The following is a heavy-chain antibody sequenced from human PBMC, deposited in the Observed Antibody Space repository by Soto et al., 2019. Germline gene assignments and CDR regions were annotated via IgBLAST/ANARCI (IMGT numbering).Heavy chain of an antibody. Sequence: GGSLRLSCAASGFTFSSYDMSWVRQAPGKGLEWVSAISGSGGSTYYADSVKGRFTISRDNSKNTLYLQMNSLRAEDTAVYYCAGGDSGLSLQLYGSGSYSLDYWGQGALVTVSS. CDR1: GFTFSSYD. D-gene: IGHD3-10*01. V-gene: IGHV3-23*01. J-gene: IGHJ4*02. CDR2: ISGSGGST. CDR3: AGGDSGLSLQLYGSGSYSLDY.